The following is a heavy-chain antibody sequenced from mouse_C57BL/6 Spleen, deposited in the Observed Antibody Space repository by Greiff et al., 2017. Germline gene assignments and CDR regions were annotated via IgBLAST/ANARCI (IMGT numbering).Heavy chain of an antibody. CDR1: GYTLTSYW. D-gene: IGHD2-1*01. V-gene: IGHV1-59*01. Sequence: VQLQQPGAELVRPGTSVKLSCKASGYTLTSYWMHWVKQRPGQGLEGMGVIDPSVSYTNYNQKFKGKATLTVDTSSSTAYMQLSSLTSEDSAVYYCARAYGNYDAMDYWGQGTSVTVSS. J-gene: IGHJ4*01. CDR3: ARAYGNYDAMDY. CDR2: IDPSVSYT.